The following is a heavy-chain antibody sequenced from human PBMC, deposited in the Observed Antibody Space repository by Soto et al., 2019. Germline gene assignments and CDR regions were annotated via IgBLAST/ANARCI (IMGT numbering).Heavy chain of an antibody. CDR3: ATLGGYDSSGYYFDY. D-gene: IGHD3-22*01. CDR2: ISSSSSTI. CDR1: GFTFSSYS. Sequence: EVQLVESGGGLVQPVGSLRLSCAASGFTFSSYSMNWVRQAPGKGLEWVSYISSSSSTIYYADSVKGRFTISRDNAKNSLYLQMNSLRDEDTAVYYCATLGGYDSSGYYFDYWGQGTLVTVSS. J-gene: IGHJ4*02. V-gene: IGHV3-48*02.